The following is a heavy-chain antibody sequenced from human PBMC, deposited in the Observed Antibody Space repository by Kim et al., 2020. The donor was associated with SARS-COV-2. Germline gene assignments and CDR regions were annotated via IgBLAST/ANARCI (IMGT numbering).Heavy chain of an antibody. CDR3: ARDGEGYGDYVGAFDI. J-gene: IGHJ3*02. D-gene: IGHD4-17*01. Sequence: SVKVSCKASGGTFSSYAISWVRQAPGQGLEWMGRIIPILGIANYAQKFQGRVTITADKSTSTAYMELSSLRSEDTAVYYCARDGEGYGDYVGAFDIWGQGTMVTVSS. CDR1: GGTFSSYA. CDR2: IIPILGIA. V-gene: IGHV1-69*04.